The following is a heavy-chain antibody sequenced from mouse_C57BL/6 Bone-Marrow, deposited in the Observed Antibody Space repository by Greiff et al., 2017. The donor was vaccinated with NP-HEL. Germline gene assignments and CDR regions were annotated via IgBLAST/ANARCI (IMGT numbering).Heavy chain of an antibody. Sequence: VQLQQSGAELARPGASVKLSCKASGYTFTSYGISWVKQRTGQGLEWIGEIYPRSGNTYYNEKFKGKATLTADKSSSTAYMELRSLTSEDSAVYFCARWNYYGSSWGFAYRGQGTLVTVSA. CDR2: IYPRSGNT. CDR3: ARWNYYGSSWGFAY. D-gene: IGHD1-1*01. V-gene: IGHV1-81*01. CDR1: GYTFTSYG. J-gene: IGHJ3*01.